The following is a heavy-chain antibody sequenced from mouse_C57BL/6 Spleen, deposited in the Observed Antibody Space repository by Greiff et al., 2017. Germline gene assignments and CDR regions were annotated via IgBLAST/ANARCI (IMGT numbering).Heavy chain of an antibody. CDR2: IDPEDGET. CDR3: ASGLLLAWFAY. Sequence: EVQLQQSGAELVKPGASVTLSCTASGFNIKDYYMHWVKQRTEQGLEWIGRIDPEDGETKYAPKFQGKATITADTSSNTAYLQLSSLTSEDTAVYYCASGLLLAWFAYWGQGTLVTVSA. CDR1: GFNIKDYY. D-gene: IGHD2-3*01. J-gene: IGHJ3*01. V-gene: IGHV14-2*01.